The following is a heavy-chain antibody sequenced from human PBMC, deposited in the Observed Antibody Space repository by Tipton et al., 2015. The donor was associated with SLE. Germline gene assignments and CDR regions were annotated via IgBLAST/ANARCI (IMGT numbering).Heavy chain of an antibody. CDR3: ASSTSCYTYWYFDL. V-gene: IGHV4-34*01. J-gene: IGHJ2*01. Sequence: TLSLTCAVYGGSFSGYYWSWIRQPPGKGLEWIGEINHSGSTNYNPSLKSRVTISVDTSKNQFSLKLSSVTAADTAVYYCASSTSCYTYWYFDLWGRGTLVTVSS. D-gene: IGHD2-2*01. CDR2: INHSGST. CDR1: GGSFSGYY.